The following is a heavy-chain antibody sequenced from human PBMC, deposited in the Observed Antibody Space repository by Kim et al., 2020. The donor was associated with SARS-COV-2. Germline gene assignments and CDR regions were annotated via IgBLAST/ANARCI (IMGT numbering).Heavy chain of an antibody. D-gene: IGHD6-13*01. Sequence: GGSLRLSCAASGFTFSSYAMHWVRQAPGKGLEWVAVISYDGSNKYYADSVKGRFTISRDNSKNTLYLQMNSLRAEDTAVYYCARDHRGRGSSWYLHYYGMEVWGQGTTVTVSS. J-gene: IGHJ6*02. CDR1: GFTFSSYA. V-gene: IGHV3-30-3*01. CDR3: ARDHRGRGSSWYLHYYGMEV. CDR2: ISYDGSNK.